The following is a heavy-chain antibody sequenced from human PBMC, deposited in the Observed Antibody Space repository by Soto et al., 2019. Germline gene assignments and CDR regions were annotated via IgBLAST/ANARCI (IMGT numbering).Heavy chain of an antibody. V-gene: IGHV4-59*01. CDR3: ATSDGRT. J-gene: IGHJ4*02. Sequence: SETLSLTCTVSVRSISSYYWSWIRQPPGKGLEWIGYIYYSGSTNYNPSLKSRVTISVDTSKNQFSLKLSSVTAADTAVYYCATSDGRTWCQEALLTISS. CDR1: VRSISSYY. CDR2: IYYSGST.